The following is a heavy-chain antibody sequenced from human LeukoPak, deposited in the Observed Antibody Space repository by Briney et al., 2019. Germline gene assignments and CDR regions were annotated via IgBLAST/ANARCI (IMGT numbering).Heavy chain of an antibody. V-gene: IGHV4-59*01. CDR3: ARVTGYMIEDYFDY. CDR1: GGSISSYY. J-gene: IGHJ4*02. CDR2: IYYSGST. Sequence: SETLSLTCTVSGGSISSYYWSWIRQPPGRGLEWIGYIYYSGSTNNNPSLKSRGTISVETSKIQFSLKLSSVTAADTAVYYCARVTGYMIEDYFDYWGQGTLVTVSS. D-gene: IGHD3-22*01.